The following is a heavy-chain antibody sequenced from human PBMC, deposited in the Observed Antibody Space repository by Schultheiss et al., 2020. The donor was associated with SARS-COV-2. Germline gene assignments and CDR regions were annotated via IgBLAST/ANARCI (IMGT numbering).Heavy chain of an antibody. D-gene: IGHD4-17*01. V-gene: IGHV3-30*03. CDR3: ARESPVTMTTVTDFDY. J-gene: IGHJ4*02. Sequence: GGSLRLSCAASGFTFSSYGMHWVRQAPGKGLEWVAVISYDGSNKYYADSVKGRFTISRDNSKNTLYLQMNSLRAEDTAVYYCARESPVTMTTVTDFDYWGQGTLVTVSS. CDR1: GFTFSSYG. CDR2: ISYDGSNK.